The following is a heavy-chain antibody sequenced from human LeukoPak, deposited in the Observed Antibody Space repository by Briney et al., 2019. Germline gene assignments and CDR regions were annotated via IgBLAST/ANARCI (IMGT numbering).Heavy chain of an antibody. D-gene: IGHD3-22*01. V-gene: IGHV3-13*01. CDR3: ARGVSYYYDNSGHPGWYFDL. J-gene: IGHJ2*01. Sequence: QAGGSLRLSCAVSGFTFNYYDMHWVRQAPGKRLGWVSAIRTTGDTHYPDSVKGRFAMSREDAKNSVHLQMNTLRAGDTAVYYCARGVSYYYDNSGHPGWYFDLWGRGTLVTVSS. CDR1: GFTFNYYD. CDR2: IRTTGDT.